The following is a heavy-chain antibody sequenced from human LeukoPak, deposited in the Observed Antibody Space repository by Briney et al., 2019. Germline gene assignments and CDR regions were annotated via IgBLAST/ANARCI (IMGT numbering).Heavy chain of an antibody. J-gene: IGHJ6*03. CDR1: GGTFSSYA. CDR2: IIPIFGTA. CDR3: AKRRGLELLYYYYMDV. Sequence: SVKVSCKASGGTFSSYAISWVRQAPGQGLEWRGGIIPIFGTANYAQKFQGRVTITADESTSTAYMELSSLRSEDTAVYYCAKRRGLELLYYYYMDVWGKGTTVTVSS. V-gene: IGHV1-69*13. D-gene: IGHD1-7*01.